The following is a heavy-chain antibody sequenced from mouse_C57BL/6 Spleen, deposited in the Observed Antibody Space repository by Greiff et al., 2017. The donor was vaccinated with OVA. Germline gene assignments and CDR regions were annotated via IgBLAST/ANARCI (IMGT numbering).Heavy chain of an antibody. J-gene: IGHJ3*01. CDR1: GYSITSGYS. CDR3: ARGSTMVTTGFAY. D-gene: IGHD2-2*01. Sequence: EVKLQESGPGLVKPSQSLSLTCSVTGYSITSGYSWNWIRQFPGNKLEWMGYISYDGSNNYNPSLKNRISITRDTSKNQFFLKLNSVTTEDTATYYCARGSTMVTTGFAYWGQGTLVTVSA. CDR2: ISYDGSN. V-gene: IGHV3-6*01.